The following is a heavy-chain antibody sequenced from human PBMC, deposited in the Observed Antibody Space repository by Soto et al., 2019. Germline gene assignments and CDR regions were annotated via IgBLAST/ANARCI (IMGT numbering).Heavy chain of an antibody. CDR2: INAGNGNT. D-gene: IGHD6-19*01. J-gene: IGHJ4*02. CDR3: ARDHIAVAGPDY. Sequence: ASVKVSCKASGYTFTSYAMHWVRQAPGQRLEWMGWINAGNGNTKYSQKFQGRVTITRDTSASTAYMELSSLRSEDTAVYYCARDHIAVAGPDYRGQGTLVTVSS. CDR1: GYTFTSYA. V-gene: IGHV1-3*01.